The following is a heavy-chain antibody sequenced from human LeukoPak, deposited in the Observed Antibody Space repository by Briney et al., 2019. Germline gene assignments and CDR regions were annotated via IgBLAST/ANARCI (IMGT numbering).Heavy chain of an antibody. CDR2: ISGSGGNT. CDR3: AKSGGSYSYWYFHL. D-gene: IGHD1-26*01. J-gene: IGHJ2*01. Sequence: PGGSLRLSCAASGFTFSNYAMSWVRQAPGKGLEWVSAISGSGGNTYYADSVKGRFTISRDNSKNTLNLQMNSLRAEDTAIYYCAKSGGSYSYWYFHLWGRGTLVTVSS. V-gene: IGHV3-23*01. CDR1: GFTFSNYA.